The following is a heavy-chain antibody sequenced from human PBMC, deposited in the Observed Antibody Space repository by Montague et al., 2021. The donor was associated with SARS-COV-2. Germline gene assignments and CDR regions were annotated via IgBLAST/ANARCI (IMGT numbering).Heavy chain of an antibody. D-gene: IGHD2-15*01. Sequence: SETLSLTCTVSGGSISSYYWSWIRQPPGKGLEWIGYIYYSGSTNFNPSLKSRVTISVDTSKNQFSLKLSSVTAADTAVYYCARNLPVGGFRPWGQGTLVTLSS. CDR2: IYYSGST. CDR1: GGSISSYY. V-gene: IGHV4-59*08. CDR3: ARNLPVGGFRP. J-gene: IGHJ5*02.